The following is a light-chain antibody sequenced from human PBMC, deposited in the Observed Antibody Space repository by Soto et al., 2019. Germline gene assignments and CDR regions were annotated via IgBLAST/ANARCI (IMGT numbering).Light chain of an antibody. Sequence: DIQMTQSPSSLSASVGDRVTITCRASQSIRSNLNWYQQKPGKAPKLLIYAASSLQSGVPSRFSGSGSGPDFTLTISSLQPEDFATYYCQQSYSIPWTFGQGTKVEIK. CDR1: QSIRSN. CDR3: QQSYSIPWT. CDR2: AAS. V-gene: IGKV1-39*01. J-gene: IGKJ1*01.